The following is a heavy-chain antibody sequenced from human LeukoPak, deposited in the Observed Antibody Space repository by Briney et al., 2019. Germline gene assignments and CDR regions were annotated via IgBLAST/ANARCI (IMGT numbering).Heavy chain of an antibody. D-gene: IGHD5-18*01. CDR2: INPSGGST. CDR1: GYTFTSYY. J-gene: IGHJ4*02. Sequence: ASVKVSCKASGYTFTSYYMHWVRQAPGQGLEWMGIINPSGGSTSYAQKFQGRVTMTRDTSTSTVYMELSSLRSEDTAVYYCARTSRYLGLYSYGGRGIHFDYWGQGTLVTVSS. CDR3: ARTSRYLGLYSYGGRGIHFDY. V-gene: IGHV1-46*03.